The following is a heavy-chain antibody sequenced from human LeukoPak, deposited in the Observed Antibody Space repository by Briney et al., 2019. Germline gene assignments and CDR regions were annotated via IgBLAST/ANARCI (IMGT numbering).Heavy chain of an antibody. CDR2: IIPIFGTA. CDR3: ARGYSSSWPTRWYFDY. J-gene: IGHJ4*02. V-gene: IGHV1-69*13. D-gene: IGHD6-13*01. CDR1: GGTFSSYA. Sequence: SVKVSCKASGGTFSSYAISWVRRAPRQGLEWMGGIIPIFGTANYAQKFQGRVTITADESTSTAYMELSSLRSEDTAVYYCARGYSSSWPTRWYFDYWGQGTLVTVSS.